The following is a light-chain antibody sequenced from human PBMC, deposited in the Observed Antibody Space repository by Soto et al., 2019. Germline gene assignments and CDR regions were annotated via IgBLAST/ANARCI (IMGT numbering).Light chain of an antibody. CDR1: SSNIGSNA. V-gene: IGLV1-44*01. CDR3: AAWDDSLREV. J-gene: IGLJ1*01. Sequence: QSVLTQPPSASATPGQRVTTSCSGSSSNIGSNAVNWYQQLPGTAPKLLIYNNNQRPSGVPDRFSGSKSGTSASLAISGLQSEDEADYYCAAWDDSLREVFGTGTKLTVL. CDR2: NNN.